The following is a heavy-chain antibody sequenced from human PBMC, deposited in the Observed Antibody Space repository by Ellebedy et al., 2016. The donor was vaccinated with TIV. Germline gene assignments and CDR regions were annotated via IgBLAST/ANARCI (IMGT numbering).Heavy chain of an antibody. Sequence: MPSETLSLTCTVPGGSVSSGRYHWSCIRQPPGKGLVWLGYFYYSGSTNYNPSLKSRVTISIDTSKNQFSLRLTSVTAADTAVYYCARDDPSGWLDPWGQGTLVTVSS. J-gene: IGHJ5*02. V-gene: IGHV4-61*01. CDR3: ARDDPSGWLDP. CDR1: GGSVSSGRYH. D-gene: IGHD3-10*01. CDR2: FYYSGST.